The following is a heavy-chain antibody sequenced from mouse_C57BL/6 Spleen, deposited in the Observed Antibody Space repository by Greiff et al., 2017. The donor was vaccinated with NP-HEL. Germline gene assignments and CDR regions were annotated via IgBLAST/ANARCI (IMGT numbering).Heavy chain of an antibody. Sequence: VQLQESGAELVKPGASVKLSCTASGFNIKDYYMHWVKQRTEQGLEWIGRINPEDGGTNYAAKFQGKATITEDTSSNTAYLQLSSLTSEDTAVYYCARSGYDYEGFDYWGTGTTLTVSS. D-gene: IGHD2-4*01. CDR2: INPEDGGT. CDR3: ARSGYDYEGFDY. J-gene: IGHJ2*01. CDR1: GFNIKDYY. V-gene: IGHV14-2*01.